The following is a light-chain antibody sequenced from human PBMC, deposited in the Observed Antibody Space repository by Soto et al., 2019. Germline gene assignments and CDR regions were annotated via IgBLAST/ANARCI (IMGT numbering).Light chain of an antibody. Sequence: ETAMTQSPATLSVSPGERVTLSCRANQSVDTYLAWYQQKSGQAPRLLIYGASTRATGIPGRFSGSGSGTEFTLSISSLQTEYVAVDYCQQYNDWPPFTFGPGTKVD. V-gene: IGKV3-15*01. CDR2: GAS. CDR3: QQYNDWPPFT. CDR1: QSVDTY. J-gene: IGKJ3*01.